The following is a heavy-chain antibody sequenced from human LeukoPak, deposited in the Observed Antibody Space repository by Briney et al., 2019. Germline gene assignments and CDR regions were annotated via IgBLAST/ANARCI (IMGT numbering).Heavy chain of an antibody. CDR2: ISRGGGTT. V-gene: IGHV3-23*01. Sequence: GGSLRLSCAASGFTFSSYVMSWVRQAPGKGLEWVSAISRGGGTTYYADSVKGRFTISRDNSKNTLYLQMNSLRAEDTAVYYCAKALEVTAIFDYWGQGTLVTVSS. D-gene: IGHD2-21*02. J-gene: IGHJ4*02. CDR3: AKALEVTAIFDY. CDR1: GFTFSSYV.